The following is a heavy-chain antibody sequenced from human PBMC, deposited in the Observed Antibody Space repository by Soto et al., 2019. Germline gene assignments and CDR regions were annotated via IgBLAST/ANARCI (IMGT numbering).Heavy chain of an antibody. D-gene: IGHD4-17*01. CDR3: ASWITVITEPLDSTDI. CDR2: IYYSGST. Sequence: SETLSLTCTVSGGSISSYYWSWIRQPPGKGLEWIGYIYYSGSTNYNPSLKSRVTISVDTSKNQFSLKLSSVTAADTAVYYCASWITVITEPLDSTDICGKGTM. V-gene: IGHV4-59*01. CDR1: GGSISSYY. J-gene: IGHJ3*02.